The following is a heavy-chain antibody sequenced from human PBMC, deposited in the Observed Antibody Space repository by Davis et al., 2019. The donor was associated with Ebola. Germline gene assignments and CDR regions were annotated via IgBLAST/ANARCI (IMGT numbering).Heavy chain of an antibody. CDR1: GYRFTSYW. CDR2: IYPGDSDT. J-gene: IGHJ3*02. D-gene: IGHD3-10*01. V-gene: IGHV5-51*01. Sequence: GESLKISCQGSGYRFTSYWIGWVRQLPGKGLEWMGIIYPGDSDTRYSPSFQGQVTISADKSISTAYLQWSSLKASDTAMYYCARRDNYYASGVKAFDIWGQGTMVTVSS. CDR3: ARRDNYYASGVKAFDI.